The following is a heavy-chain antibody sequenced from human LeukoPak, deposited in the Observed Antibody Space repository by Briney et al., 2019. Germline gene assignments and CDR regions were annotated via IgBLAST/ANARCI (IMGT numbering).Heavy chain of an antibody. J-gene: IGHJ6*02. CDR2: ISYDGSNK. CDR3: GKGWWRYYYGMDV. V-gene: IGHV3-30-3*01. D-gene: IGHD2-15*01. CDR1: GFTFSSYA. Sequence: GSLRLSCAASGFTFSSYAMHWVRQAPGKGLEWVAVISYDGSNKYYADSVKGRFTISRDNSKNTLYLQMNSLRAEDTAVYYCGKGWWRYYYGMDVWGQGTTVTVSS.